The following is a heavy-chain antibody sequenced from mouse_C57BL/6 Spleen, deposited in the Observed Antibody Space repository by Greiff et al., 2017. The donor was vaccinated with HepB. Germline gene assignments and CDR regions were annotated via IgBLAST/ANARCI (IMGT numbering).Heavy chain of an antibody. V-gene: IGHV1-80*01. CDR3: ARNYGSSYWFAY. CDR1: GYAFSSYW. Sequence: VKLVESGAELVKPGASVKISCKASGYAFSSYWMNWVKQRPGKGLEWIGQIYPGDGDTNYNGKFKGKATLTADKSSSTAYMQLSSLTSEDSAVYFCARNYGSSYWFAYWGQGTLVTVSA. J-gene: IGHJ3*01. D-gene: IGHD1-1*01. CDR2: IYPGDGDT.